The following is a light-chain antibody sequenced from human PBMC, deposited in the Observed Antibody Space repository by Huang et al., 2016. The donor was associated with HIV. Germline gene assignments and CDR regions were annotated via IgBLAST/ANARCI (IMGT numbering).Light chain of an antibody. V-gene: IGKV1-39*01. CDR2: AAS. J-gene: IGKJ5*01. CDR1: QSISSY. CDR3: QQSYSTPIT. Sequence: DIQMTQSPSSLSASVGDRVTITCRASQSISSYLNWYQQKPGKAPNVLIYAASSLQSGVPSRCRGSRSGTDFTLTISSRQPEDFATYYCQQSYSTPITFGQGTRLEIK.